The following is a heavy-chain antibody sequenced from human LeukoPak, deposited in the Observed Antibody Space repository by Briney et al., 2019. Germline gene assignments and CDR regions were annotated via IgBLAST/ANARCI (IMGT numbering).Heavy chain of an antibody. CDR3: TTEQQLVLVRFDP. CDR2: IKSNADGCAT. Sequence: GGSLRLSCAASGFTFTNAWMSWVRQAPGKGLEWGGRIKSNADGCATDYAAPVKVTFTISRDDSKNTLYLRMSSLKTEDSAVYYCTTEQQLVLVRFDPWGQGTLVTVSS. CDR1: GFTFTNAW. V-gene: IGHV3-15*01. D-gene: IGHD6-13*01. J-gene: IGHJ5*02.